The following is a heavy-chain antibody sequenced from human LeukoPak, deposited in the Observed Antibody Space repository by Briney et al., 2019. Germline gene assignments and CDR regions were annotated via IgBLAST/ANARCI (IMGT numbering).Heavy chain of an antibody. CDR3: ASLTPIVVVVAATRTSFDP. D-gene: IGHD2-15*01. CDR1: GFTFSSYS. CDR2: ISSSSSTI. J-gene: IGHJ5*02. Sequence: GGSLRLSCAASGFTFSSYSMNWVRQAPGKGLEWVSYISSSSSTIYYADSVKGQFTISRDDAKNSLYLQMNSLRAEDTAVYYCASLTPIVVVVAATRTSFDPWGQGTLVTVSS. V-gene: IGHV3-48*01.